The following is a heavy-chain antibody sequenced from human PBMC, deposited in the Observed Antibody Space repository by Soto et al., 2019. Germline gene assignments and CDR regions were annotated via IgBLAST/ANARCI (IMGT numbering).Heavy chain of an antibody. CDR1: GYTLTELS. V-gene: IGHV1-24*01. CDR2: FDPEDGET. CDR3: ATRAPKIMITPRYDY. D-gene: IGHD3-16*01. J-gene: IGHJ4*02. Sequence: ASVKVSCKVSGYTLTELSMHWVRQAPGKGLEWMGGFDPEDGETIYAQKFQGRVTMTEDTSTDTAYMELSSLRSEDTAVYYCATRAPKIMITPRYDYWGQGTLVTVSS.